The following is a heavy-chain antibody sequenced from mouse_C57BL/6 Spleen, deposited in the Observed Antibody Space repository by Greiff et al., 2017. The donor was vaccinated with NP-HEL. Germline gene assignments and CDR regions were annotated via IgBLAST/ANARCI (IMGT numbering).Heavy chain of an antibody. CDR2: IDPSDSEP. D-gene: IGHD2-1*01. J-gene: IGHJ2*01. CDR3: ASTTHFDY. CDR1: GYTFTSYW. V-gene: IGHV1-52*01. Sequence: QVQLQQPGAELVRPGSSVKLSCKASGYTFTSYWMHWVKQRPIQGLEWIGNIDPSDSEPHYNQKFKDKATLTVDKSSSTAYMQLSSLTSEDSAVYYCASTTHFDYWGQGTTLTVSS.